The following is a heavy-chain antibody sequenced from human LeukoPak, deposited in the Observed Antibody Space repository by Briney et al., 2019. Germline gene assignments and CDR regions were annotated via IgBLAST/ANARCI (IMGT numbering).Heavy chain of an antibody. D-gene: IGHD6-13*01. J-gene: IGHJ4*02. V-gene: IGHV3-48*01. CDR3: AKAYSSSWPYYFDY. CDR1: GFTFSSYS. Sequence: PGGSLRLSCAASGFTFSSYSMNWVRQAPGKGLEWVSYISSSSSTIYYADSVKGRFTISRDNSKNTLYLQMNSLRAEDTAVYYCAKAYSSSWPYYFDYWGQGTLVTVSS. CDR2: ISSSSSTI.